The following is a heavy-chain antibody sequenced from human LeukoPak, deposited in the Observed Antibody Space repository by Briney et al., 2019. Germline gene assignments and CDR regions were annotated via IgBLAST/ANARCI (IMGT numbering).Heavy chain of an antibody. CDR2: ISGSGGST. CDR1: GFTFSSYA. D-gene: IGHD3-22*01. CDR3: AKSGSYDSRGYYYFDY. V-gene: IGHV3-23*01. J-gene: IGHJ4*02. Sequence: GGSLRLSCAASGFTFSSYAMSWVRQAPGKGLEWVSAISGSGGSTYYADSVKGRFTISRDNSKNTLYLQMNSLRAEDTAVYYCAKSGSYDSRGYYYFDYWGQGTLVTVSS.